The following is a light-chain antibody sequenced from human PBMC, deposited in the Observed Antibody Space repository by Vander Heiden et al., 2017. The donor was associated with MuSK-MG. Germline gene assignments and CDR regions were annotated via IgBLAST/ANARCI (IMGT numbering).Light chain of an antibody. V-gene: IGLV1-47*01. CDR2: RNN. CDR1: SANIGSNY. J-gene: IGLJ2*01. Sequence: VLTQTPSAPGTPVLRVTISCSGCSANIGSNYVYWYQQLPGTAPKLLIYRNNQRPSGVPDRFSGSKSGTSASLAISGLRSEDEADYYCAAWDDSLSGQVFGGGTKLTVL. CDR3: AAWDDSLSGQV.